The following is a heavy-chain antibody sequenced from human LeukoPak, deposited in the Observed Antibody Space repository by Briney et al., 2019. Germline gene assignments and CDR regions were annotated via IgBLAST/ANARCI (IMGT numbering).Heavy chain of an antibody. J-gene: IGHJ3*02. V-gene: IGHV4-31*11. Sequence: PSQTLSLTCAVSGGSISSGGYYWSWIRQHPGKGLEWIGYIYYSGSTYYNPSLKSRVTISVDTSKNQFSLKLSSVTAADTAVYYCHGAGSSAFDIWGQGTMVTVSS. CDR2: IYYSGST. CDR3: HGAGSSAFDI. CDR1: GGSISSGGYY. D-gene: IGHD3-10*01.